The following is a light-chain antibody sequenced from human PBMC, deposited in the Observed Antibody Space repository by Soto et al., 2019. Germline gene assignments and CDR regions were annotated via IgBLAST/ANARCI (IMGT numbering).Light chain of an antibody. V-gene: IGKV1-39*01. J-gene: IGKJ1*01. Sequence: DIQMTQSPSSLSASVGDTVTFTCRASQSISEYLNWYQQKPGKAPRLLIYAASNLDNGVPSRFSGSGSGTTFTLTIRSLQPEDFVTYYCQQSYSFPRTFGQGTKVEV. CDR3: QQSYSFPRT. CDR1: QSISEY. CDR2: AAS.